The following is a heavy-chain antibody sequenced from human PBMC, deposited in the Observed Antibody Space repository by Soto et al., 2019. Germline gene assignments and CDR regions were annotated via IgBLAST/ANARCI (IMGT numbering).Heavy chain of an antibody. V-gene: IGHV4-59*08. CDR1: GGSISSYY. J-gene: IGHJ4*02. CDR2: IYYSGST. CDR3: ARRGYCSGGTCYSSYFDY. D-gene: IGHD2-15*01. Sequence: PSETLSLTCTVAGGSISSYYWSWIRQPPGKGLEWIGYIYYSGSTSYNPSLKSRVTISVDTSKNQFSLKLSSVTAADTAVYYCARRGYCSGGTCYSSYFDYWGQGTLVTVS.